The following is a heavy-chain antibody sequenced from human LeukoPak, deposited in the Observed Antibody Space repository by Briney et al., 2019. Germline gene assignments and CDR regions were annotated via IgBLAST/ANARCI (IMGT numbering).Heavy chain of an antibody. CDR1: GGSISSYH. J-gene: IGHJ4*02. CDR2: IYTSGST. Sequence: SETLSLTCTVPGGSISSYHWSWIRQPAGKGLEWIGRIYTSGSTNYNPSLKSRVTMSVDTSKNQFSLKLSSVTAADTAVYYCAREDSSSWLFDYWGQGTLITVSS. CDR3: AREDSSSWLFDY. V-gene: IGHV4-4*07. D-gene: IGHD6-13*01.